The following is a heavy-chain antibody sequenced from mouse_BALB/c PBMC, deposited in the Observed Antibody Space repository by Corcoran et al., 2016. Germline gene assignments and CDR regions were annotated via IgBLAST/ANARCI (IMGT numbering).Heavy chain of an antibody. J-gene: IGHJ2*01. Sequence: QVQLQQSGAELMKPGASVKISCKATGYTFSSYGIGWVKQRPGHGLEWIGEILPGSGSTNYNEKFKGKATFTADTSSNTAYMQLSSLTSEDSAVYSCAASTRFDYWGQGTTLTVSS. V-gene: IGHV1-9*01. D-gene: IGHD6-1*01. CDR1: GYTFSSYG. CDR2: ILPGSGST. CDR3: AASTRFDY.